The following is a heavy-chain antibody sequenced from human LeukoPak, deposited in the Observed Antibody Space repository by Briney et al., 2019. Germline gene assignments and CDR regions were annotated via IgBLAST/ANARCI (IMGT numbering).Heavy chain of an antibody. CDR2: IGTGGATT. V-gene: IGHV3-23*01. J-gene: IGHJ4*02. D-gene: IGHD2-2*01. CDR3: AKGIVVVPAATDY. Sequence: GGSLRLSCAASGFTFSSYAMSWVRQAPGKGLEWVSVIGTGGATTYYADSVKGRFTISRDNSKNTLYLQMNSLRAEDTAVYYCAKGIVVVPAATDYWGQGTLVTVSS. CDR1: GFTFSSYA.